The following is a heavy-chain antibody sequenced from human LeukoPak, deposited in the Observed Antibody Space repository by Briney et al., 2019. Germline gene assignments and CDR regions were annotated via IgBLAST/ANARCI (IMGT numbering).Heavy chain of an antibody. J-gene: IGHJ5*02. CDR3: ARYIAVAGNWFDP. CDR2: IYCSGST. Sequence: SETLSLTCTVSGGSISSYYWSWIRQPPGKGLEWIGYIYCSGSTNYNPSLKSRVTISVDTSKNQFSLKLSSVTAADTAVYYCARYIAVAGNWFDPWGQGTLVTVSS. D-gene: IGHD6-19*01. CDR1: GGSISSYY. V-gene: IGHV4-59*08.